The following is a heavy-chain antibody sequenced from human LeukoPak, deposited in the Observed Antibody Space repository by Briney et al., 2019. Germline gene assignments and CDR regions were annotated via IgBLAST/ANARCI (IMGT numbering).Heavy chain of an antibody. CDR2: IKQDGSEK. CDR1: GFTFGSYW. CDR3: ARASRSGGAAKWDY. V-gene: IGHV3-7*01. Sequence: GGSLRLSCAASGFTFGSYWMSWVRQAPGKGLEWVANIKQDGSEKYYVDSVKGRFTISRDNAKNSLYLQMNSLRAEDTAVYYCARASRSGGAAKWDYWGQGTLVTVSS. J-gene: IGHJ4*02. D-gene: IGHD6-13*01.